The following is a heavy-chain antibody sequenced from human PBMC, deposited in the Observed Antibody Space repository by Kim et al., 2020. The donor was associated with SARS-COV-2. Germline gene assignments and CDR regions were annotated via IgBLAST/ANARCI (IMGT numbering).Heavy chain of an antibody. CDR3: ARAIAMSD. CDR2: GTEG. Sequence: GTEGRYVDSVKGRFIISRDDAKKSLYLQMNSLRGEDTAVYYCARAIAMSDWGQGTLVTVSS. D-gene: IGHD2-21*01. J-gene: IGHJ4*02. V-gene: IGHV3-7*01.